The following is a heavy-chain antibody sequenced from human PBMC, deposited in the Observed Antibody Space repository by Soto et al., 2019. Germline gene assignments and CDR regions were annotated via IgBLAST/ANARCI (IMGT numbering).Heavy chain of an antibody. CDR1: AFTFNNFP. CDR2: ITTTSTYK. Sequence: GVTLRCSCVASAFTFNNFPMYCFYQDQGKGLQWLASITTTSTYKYYADSVKGRFSISRDNAKNSLYLELTNLRSEDTAVYYCAREKCSSTSCNHGMDVWGLGTTVTVSS. D-gene: IGHD2-2*01. J-gene: IGHJ6*02. V-gene: IGHV3-21*01. CDR3: AREKCSSTSCNHGMDV.